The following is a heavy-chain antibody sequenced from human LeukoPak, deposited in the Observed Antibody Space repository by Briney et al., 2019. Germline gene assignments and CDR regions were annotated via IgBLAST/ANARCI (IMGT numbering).Heavy chain of an antibody. V-gene: IGHV1-69*04. D-gene: IGHD6-6*01. J-gene: IGHJ4*02. CDR2: IIPTLGIA. Sequence: SVKVSCKASGGTFSSYAISWVRPAPGQGLEWMGRIIPTLGIANYAQKFQGRVTITADKSTSTAYMELSSLRSEDTAVYYCARVGSSSPFDYWGQGTLVTVSS. CDR1: GGTFSSYA. CDR3: ARVGSSSPFDY.